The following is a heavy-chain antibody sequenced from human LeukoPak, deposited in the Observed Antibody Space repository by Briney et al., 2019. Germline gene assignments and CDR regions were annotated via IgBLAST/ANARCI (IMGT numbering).Heavy chain of an antibody. J-gene: IGHJ3*01. D-gene: IGHD3-22*01. V-gene: IGHV3-74*01. CDR3: AKVVSGSRNAFDV. CDR2: VNADGSST. Sequence: PGESLRLSCAASGFSLSTSWMHWVRQAPGKGLVWVSRVNADGSSTDYADSVRGRFTISRDNAMNTLYLQMNSLRAEDTGLYYCAKVVSGSRNAFDVWGQGTMVTVSS. CDR1: GFSLSTSW.